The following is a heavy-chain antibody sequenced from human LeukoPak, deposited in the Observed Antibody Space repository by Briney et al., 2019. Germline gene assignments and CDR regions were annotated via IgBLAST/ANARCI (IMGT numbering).Heavy chain of an antibody. CDR3: ARVFGAGSSAWFDP. CDR1: GYSLTSHW. Sequence: PGESLRIFRKGSGYSLTSHWLSRGRQMPGKGLEGMGRIDPRDSYTNYSPSFQGHVTISADKSISTAYLQWSSLKASDTAMYYCARVFGAGSSAWFDPWGQGTLVTVSS. V-gene: IGHV5-10-1*01. CDR2: IDPRDSYT. J-gene: IGHJ5*02. D-gene: IGHD3-10*01.